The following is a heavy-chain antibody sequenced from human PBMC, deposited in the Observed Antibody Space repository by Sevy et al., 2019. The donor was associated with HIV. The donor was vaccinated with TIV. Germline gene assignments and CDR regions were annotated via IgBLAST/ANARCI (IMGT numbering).Heavy chain of an antibody. CDR3: VRAILLVGSF. CDR1: GFSLNDYW. CDR2: INEDGSVK. Sequence: GGSLRLSCVASGFSLNDYWMNWVRQAPGKGLEWVANINEDGSVKYFVDSVKGRFTITRDNARNLVTLHMNTLRVEDTALYRCVRAILLVGSFWGQGTQVTVSS. V-gene: IGHV3-7*01. D-gene: IGHD3-10*01. J-gene: IGHJ4*02.